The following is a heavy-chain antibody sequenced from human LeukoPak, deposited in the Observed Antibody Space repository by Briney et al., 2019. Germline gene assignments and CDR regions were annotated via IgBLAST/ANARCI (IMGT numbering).Heavy chain of an antibody. Sequence: GGSLRLSCAASGFTFSSYAMSWVRQAPGKGVEWVANIKQDGSEKYYVDSVKGRFTISRDNAKNSLYLQMNSLRAEDTAVYYCARDWPYYDILTGYYPYYFDYWGQGTLVTVSS. V-gene: IGHV3-7*01. CDR3: ARDWPYYDILTGYYPYYFDY. J-gene: IGHJ4*02. CDR1: GFTFSSYA. CDR2: IKQDGSEK. D-gene: IGHD3-9*01.